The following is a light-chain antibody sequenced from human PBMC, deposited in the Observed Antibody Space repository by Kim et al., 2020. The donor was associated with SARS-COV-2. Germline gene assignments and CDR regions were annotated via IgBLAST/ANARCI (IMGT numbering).Light chain of an antibody. J-gene: IGLJ2*01. V-gene: IGLV2-14*04. Sequence: GQSITISCTGTSSDIGGYNYVSWYQQHPGKAPTLMIYDVTKRPSGVSNRFSGSKSGNTASLTISGLQAEDEADYYCSSYTSSITAVFSGGTKVTVL. CDR2: DVT. CDR1: SSDIGGYNY. CDR3: SSYTSSITAV.